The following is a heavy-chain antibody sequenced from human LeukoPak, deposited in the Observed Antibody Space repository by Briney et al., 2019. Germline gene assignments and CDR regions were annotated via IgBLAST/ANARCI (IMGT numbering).Heavy chain of an antibody. V-gene: IGHV3-23*01. CDR1: GFTFSSYA. J-gene: IGHJ4*02. D-gene: IGHD3-9*01. Sequence: PGGSLRLSCATSGFTFSSYAMSWVRQAPGKGLEWVSAISGSGGSTYYADSVKGRFTISRDNSKNTPYLQMNSLRAEDTAVYYCAKDTRYFDWLFPYWGQGTLVTVSS. CDR2: ISGSGGST. CDR3: AKDTRYFDWLFPY.